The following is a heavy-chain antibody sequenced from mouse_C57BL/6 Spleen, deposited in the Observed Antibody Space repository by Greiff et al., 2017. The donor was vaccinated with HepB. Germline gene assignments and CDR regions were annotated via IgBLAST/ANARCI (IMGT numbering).Heavy chain of an antibody. J-gene: IGHJ4*01. V-gene: IGHV5-16*01. CDR1: GFTFSDYY. CDR3: ARGGGYSYYAMDY. D-gene: IGHD2-3*01. Sequence: EVQLVESEGGLVQPGSSMKLSCTASGFTFSDYYMAWVRQVPEKGLEWVANINYDGSSTYYLDSLKSRFIISRDNAKNILYLQMSSLKSEDTATYYCARGGGYSYYAMDYWGQGTSVTVSS. CDR2: INYDGSST.